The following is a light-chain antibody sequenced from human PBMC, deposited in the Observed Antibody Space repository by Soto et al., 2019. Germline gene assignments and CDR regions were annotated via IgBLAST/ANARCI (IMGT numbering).Light chain of an antibody. Sequence: EIVLTQSPGTLSLSPGERATLSCRASQSVSSSYLAWYQHKPGQAPRLLIYGASSRAAGIPGRFSGSGSGTDFTLTISILEPEDFAVYYCQQYGRSPFTFGPATKVDIK. V-gene: IGKV3-20*01. CDR1: QSVSSSY. CDR2: GAS. CDR3: QQYGRSPFT. J-gene: IGKJ3*01.